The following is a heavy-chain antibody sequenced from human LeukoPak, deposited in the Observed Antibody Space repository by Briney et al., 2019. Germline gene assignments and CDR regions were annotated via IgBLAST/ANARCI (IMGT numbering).Heavy chain of an antibody. CDR1: GFTFNTYA. J-gene: IGHJ4*02. CDR2: ISSSSRYI. Sequence: GGSLRLSCAASGFTFNTYAMNWVRQAPGKGLEWVSYISSSSRYIYYVDSVKGRFTISRDNAKNSLYLQMNSLRAEDTAVYYCARMDEQHAKPIDYWGQGTLVTVSS. V-gene: IGHV3-21*01. CDR3: ARMDEQHAKPIDY. D-gene: IGHD6-13*01.